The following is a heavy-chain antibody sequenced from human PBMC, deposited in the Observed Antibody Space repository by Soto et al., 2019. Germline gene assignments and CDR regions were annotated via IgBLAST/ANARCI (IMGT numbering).Heavy chain of an antibody. CDR1: GDSISSRNW. D-gene: IGHD3-16*01. Sequence: SETLSLTCAVSGDSISSRNWWSWVRQTPGKGLEWIGEISHGGNTNYNPSLKSRVTISMDKSKNQFSLNLFYVTAADTAVYYCARDHAYSAYWVFDYWGQGALVTVSS. CDR2: ISHGGNT. V-gene: IGHV4-4*02. J-gene: IGHJ4*02. CDR3: ARDHAYSAYWVFDY.